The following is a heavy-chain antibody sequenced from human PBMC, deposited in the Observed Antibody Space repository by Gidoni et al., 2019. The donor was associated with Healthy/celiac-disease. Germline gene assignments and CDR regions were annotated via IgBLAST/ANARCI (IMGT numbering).Heavy chain of an antibody. Sequence: EVQLVASGGGLVQPGGSMRLSCAAYGFTFSSYLMSWVRQAPGKGLEWVTNIKQDGSEKYYVDSVKGRFTISRDNAKNSLYLQMNSLRAEDTAVYYCASLGGNLFDYWGQGTLVTVSS. V-gene: IGHV3-7*01. CDR1: GFTFSSYL. CDR3: ASLGGNLFDY. J-gene: IGHJ4*02. CDR2: IKQDGSEK. D-gene: IGHD3-10*01.